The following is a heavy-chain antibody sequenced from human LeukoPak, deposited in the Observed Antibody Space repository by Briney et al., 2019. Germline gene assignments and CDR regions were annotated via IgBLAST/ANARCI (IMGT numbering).Heavy chain of an antibody. CDR1: GYTFTSYA. CDR3: ARLAKDVPAALYYYYYGMDV. D-gene: IGHD2-2*01. CDR2: INTNTGNP. J-gene: IGHJ6*02. V-gene: IGHV7-4-1*02. Sequence: ASVKVSCKASGYTFTSYAMNWVRQAPGQGLEWMGWINTNTGNPTYAQGFTGRFVFSLDTSVSTAYLQISSLKAEDTAVYYCARLAKDVPAALYYYYYGMDVWGQGTTVTVSS.